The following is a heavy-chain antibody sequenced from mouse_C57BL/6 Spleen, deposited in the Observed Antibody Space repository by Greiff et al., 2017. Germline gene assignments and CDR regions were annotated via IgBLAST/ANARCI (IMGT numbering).Heavy chain of an antibody. Sequence: DVMLVESEGGLVQPGSSMKLSCTASGFTFSDYYMAWVRQVPEKGLEWVANINYDGSSTYYLDSLKSRFILSRDNAKNILYLQMSRLKSEDTATYYGARGSTYWYFDVWGTGTTVTVSS. CDR1: GFTFSDYY. CDR3: ARGSTYWYFDV. D-gene: IGHD5-1*01. J-gene: IGHJ1*03. V-gene: IGHV5-16*01. CDR2: INYDGSST.